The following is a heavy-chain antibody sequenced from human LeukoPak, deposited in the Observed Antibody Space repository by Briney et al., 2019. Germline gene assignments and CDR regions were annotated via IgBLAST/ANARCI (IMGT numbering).Heavy chain of an antibody. V-gene: IGHV1-8*01. D-gene: IGHD3-9*01. CDR3: ARGRQRYDILTGALGY. Sequence: ASVKVSCKASGYTFTSYDINWVRQATGQGLEWMGWMNPNSGNTGYAQKFQGRVTMTRNTSISTAYMELSSLRSEDTAVYYCARGRQRYDILTGALGYWGQGTLVTVSS. CDR1: GYTFTSYD. CDR2: MNPNSGNT. J-gene: IGHJ4*02.